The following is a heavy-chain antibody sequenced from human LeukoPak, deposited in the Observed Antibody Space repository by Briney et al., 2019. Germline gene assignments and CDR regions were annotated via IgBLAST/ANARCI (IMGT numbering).Heavy chain of an antibody. CDR2: ISGSGSTV. V-gene: IGHV3-48*03. CDR3: ARKGEY. D-gene: IGHD3-16*01. J-gene: IGHJ4*02. CDR1: GSTFSNYD. Sequence: PGGSLRLSCVASGSTFSNYDMNWVRQAPGKGLEWVSYISGSGSTVYYADSVKGRFTMSRDNAKNSLYLQMDSLRAEDTALYYCARKGEYWGQGTLVTVSS.